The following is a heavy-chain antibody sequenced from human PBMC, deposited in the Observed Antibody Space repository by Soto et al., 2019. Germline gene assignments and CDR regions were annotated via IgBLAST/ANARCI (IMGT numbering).Heavy chain of an antibody. V-gene: IGHV3-33*01. CDR3: ARYNSGHSDY. J-gene: IGHJ4*02. Sequence: QVYLVQSGGGVVQPGRSLRLSCAASGFTFRNYGMHWVRQAPGRGLEWVAVIWFDGSEIYYADSVKGRFTISRDNSNSALFRLMDYLRAEDTAMYYCARYNSGHSDYWGQGTPVPVSS. CDR1: GFTFRNYG. CDR2: IWFDGSEI. D-gene: IGHD1-26*01.